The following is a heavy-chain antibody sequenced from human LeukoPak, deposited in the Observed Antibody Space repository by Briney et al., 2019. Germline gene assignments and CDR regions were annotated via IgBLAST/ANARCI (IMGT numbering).Heavy chain of an antibody. Sequence: GGSLRLSCAASGFTFSRYTMHWVRQTPSKGLEWVAIVLYDGSNKYYPDSVKGRFTISRDNSKNTVSLQMNSLRAEDTAVYYCARDNYAGNLDYWGQGTLVTVSS. CDR1: GFTFSRYT. CDR2: VLYDGSNK. CDR3: ARDNYAGNLDY. D-gene: IGHD4-23*01. V-gene: IGHV3-30*04. J-gene: IGHJ4*02.